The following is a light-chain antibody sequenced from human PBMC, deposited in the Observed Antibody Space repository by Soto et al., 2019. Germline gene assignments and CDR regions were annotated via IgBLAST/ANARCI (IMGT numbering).Light chain of an antibody. Sequence: DTVMTQSPLSLSVTPGEPASISCRSSQSLLHSNGDNYLDWYVQKPGQSPQLLIYLGSNRASGVPERFSVSESGTDFTLSIRGVEAEDVGVDYGVQGLQSPVSFGGGTKVEIE. CDR2: LGS. CDR1: QSLLHSNGDNY. V-gene: IGKV2-28*01. J-gene: IGKJ4*01. CDR3: VQGLQSPVS.